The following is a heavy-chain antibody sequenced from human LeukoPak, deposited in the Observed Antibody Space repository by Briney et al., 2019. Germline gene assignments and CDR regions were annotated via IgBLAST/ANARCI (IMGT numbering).Heavy chain of an antibody. Sequence: PGGSLRLSCAASGFTFSDYYMSWIRQAPGKGLEWVSYISSSGSTIYYADSVKGRFTISRDNAKNSLYLQMNSLRAEDTAVYYCARASVLRFLEWETFDAFDIWGQGTMVTVSS. V-gene: IGHV3-11*01. CDR3: ARASVLRFLEWETFDAFDI. CDR2: ISSSGSTI. CDR1: GFTFSDYY. J-gene: IGHJ3*02. D-gene: IGHD3-3*01.